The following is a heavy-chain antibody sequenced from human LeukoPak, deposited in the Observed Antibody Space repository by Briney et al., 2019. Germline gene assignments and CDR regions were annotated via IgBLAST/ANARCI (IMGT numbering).Heavy chain of an antibody. V-gene: IGHV5-51*01. CDR1: GYSFTNYW. CDR2: IYPDDSDT. D-gene: IGHD2-21*02. CDR3: ARRGYDVVVTDAFGI. J-gene: IGHJ3*02. Sequence: GESLKISCKGSGYSFTNYWIGWVRQMPGKGLEWMGIIYPDDSDTRYSPSLQGQVTISADKSINTAYLQWSSLKASDTAMYYCARRGYDVVVTDAFGIWGQGTMVTVSS.